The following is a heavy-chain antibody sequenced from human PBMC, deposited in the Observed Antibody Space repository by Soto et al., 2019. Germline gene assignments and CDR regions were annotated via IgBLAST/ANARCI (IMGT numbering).Heavy chain of an antibody. J-gene: IGHJ4*02. CDR1: GFTLSGFD. CDR3: TRRYCSGGGCYSDFDY. Sequence: EVQLVESGGGLVQPGGSLKLSCAASGFTLSGFDIHWVRQASGEGLEWVGRIKTKVESYATELAASVKGRFTMPRDDPKNTAYLEMNSLKTEDTAVYYCTRRYCSGGGCYSDFDYWGQGTLVTVSS. D-gene: IGHD2-15*01. CDR2: IKTKVESYAT. V-gene: IGHV3-73*01.